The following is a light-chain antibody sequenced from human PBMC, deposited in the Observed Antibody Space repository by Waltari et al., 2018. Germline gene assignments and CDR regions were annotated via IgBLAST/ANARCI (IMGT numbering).Light chain of an antibody. J-gene: IGLJ2*01. CDR2: HNSDGSH. V-gene: IGLV4-69*01. CDR1: SGHTDYA. Sequence: QVVLTQSPSVPASLGASVKITCTLTSGHTDYAVAWHQQQPGRGPRYLMKHNSDGSHIRAYGIPDRFSASSSGAERYLTISSLRSDDEADYVCQTWGTGGQIFGGGTSLTVL. CDR3: QTWGTGGQI.